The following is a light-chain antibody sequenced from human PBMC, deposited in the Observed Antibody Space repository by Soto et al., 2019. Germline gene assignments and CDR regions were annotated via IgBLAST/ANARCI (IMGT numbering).Light chain of an antibody. J-gene: IGLJ3*02. CDR3: SSYTTRSTLVV. CDR1: SSDVGGYNY. Sequence: QSALTQPASVSGSPGQSITISCAGTSSDVGGYNYVFWYQQHPGKAPKLMIYDVSDRPSGVSNRFSGSKSGNTASLTISGLQAEDEADYYCSSYTTRSTLVVFGGGTKVTVL. CDR2: DVS. V-gene: IGLV2-14*01.